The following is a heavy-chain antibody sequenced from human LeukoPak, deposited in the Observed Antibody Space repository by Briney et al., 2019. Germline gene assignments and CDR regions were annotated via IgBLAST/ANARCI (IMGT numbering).Heavy chain of an antibody. V-gene: IGHV3-66*01. CDR3: AKDRILYDSSGSVDY. CDR2: IYSGGST. Sequence: PGGSLRLSCAASGFTVSSNYMSWVRQAPGKGLEWVSVIYSGGSTYYADSVKGRFTISRDNSKNTLYLQMNSLRAEDTAVYYCAKDRILYDSSGSVDYWGQGTLVTVSS. CDR1: GFTVSSNY. D-gene: IGHD3-22*01. J-gene: IGHJ4*02.